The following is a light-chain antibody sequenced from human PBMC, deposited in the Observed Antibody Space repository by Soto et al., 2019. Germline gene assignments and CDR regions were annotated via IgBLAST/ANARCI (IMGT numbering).Light chain of an antibody. CDR2: AAS. CDR3: QQGFTTPWT. CDR1: QTISSW. Sequence: DIQMTQSPSTLSGSVGDRVTITCRASQTISSWLAWYQQKPGKAPKLLIYAASSLQSGVPSRFSGSGSATDFTLTIGSLQPEDSATYYCQQGFTTPWTFGQGTKVDNK. J-gene: IGKJ1*01. V-gene: IGKV1-39*01.